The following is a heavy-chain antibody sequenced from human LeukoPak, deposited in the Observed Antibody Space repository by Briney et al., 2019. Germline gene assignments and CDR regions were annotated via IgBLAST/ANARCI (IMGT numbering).Heavy chain of an antibody. CDR1: GFTFDDYA. V-gene: IGHV3-9*01. CDR2: ISWNSGSI. J-gene: IGHJ4*02. CDR3: AKVGSSGWSSPFDY. D-gene: IGHD6-19*01. Sequence: GGSLRLSCAASGFTFDDYAMHWVRQAPGKGLEWVSGISWNSGSIGYADSVKGRFTISRDNSKNTLYLQMNSLRAEDTAVYYCAKVGSSGWSSPFDYWGQGTLVTVSS.